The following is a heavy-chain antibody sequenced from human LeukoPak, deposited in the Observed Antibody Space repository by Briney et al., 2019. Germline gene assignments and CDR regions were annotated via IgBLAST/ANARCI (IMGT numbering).Heavy chain of an antibody. CDR2: IYYSGTT. CDR1: GGSISNYY. Sequence: KPSETLSLTCTVSGGSISNYYWSWIRQPPGKGLEWIGYIYYSGTTNYNSSLKSRVTISVDTSKNQFSLKLNSVTAADTAVYYCARGVYIAAAQYGYWGQGTLVTVSS. J-gene: IGHJ4*02. D-gene: IGHD6-13*01. V-gene: IGHV4-59*01. CDR3: ARGVYIAAAQYGY.